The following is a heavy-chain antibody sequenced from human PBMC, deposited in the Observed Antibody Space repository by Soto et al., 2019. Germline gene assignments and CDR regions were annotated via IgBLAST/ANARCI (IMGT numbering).Heavy chain of an antibody. CDR3: ARDSDYDHSSCYYSFDY. D-gene: IGHD3-22*01. CDR1: VYSIIRGYY. CDR2: IYHSGST. V-gene: IGHV4-38-2*02. Sequence: SATLCLTCAVSVYSIIRGYYWGSIRQPPGKGLEWIGSIYHSGSTYYNPSLKSRVTISVDTSKNQFSLKLSSVTAADTTVYYCARDSDYDHSSCYYSFDYWGQGTRVTVSS. J-gene: IGHJ4*02.